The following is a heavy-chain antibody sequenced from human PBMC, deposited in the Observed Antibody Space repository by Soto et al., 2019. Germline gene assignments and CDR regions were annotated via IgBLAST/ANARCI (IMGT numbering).Heavy chain of an antibody. CDR3: ARELGDTAMGWFDP. CDR1: GFTFSSYG. V-gene: IGHV3-33*01. CDR2: IWYDGSNK. Sequence: GGSLRLSCAASGFTFSSYGMHWVCQAPGKGLEWVAVIWYDGSNKYYADSVKGRFTISRDNSKNTLYLQMNSLRAEDTAVYYCARELGDTAMGWFDPWGQGTLVTVSS. J-gene: IGHJ5*02. D-gene: IGHD5-18*01.